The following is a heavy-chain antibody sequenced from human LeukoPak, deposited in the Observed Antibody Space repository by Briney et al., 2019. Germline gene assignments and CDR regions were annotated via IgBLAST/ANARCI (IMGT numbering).Heavy chain of an antibody. CDR1: GYTFTGYY. CDR3: ARVPRYQFDPDAFDI. J-gene: IGHJ3*02. Sequence: GASVKVSCKASGYTFTGYYMHWVRQAPGQGLEWMGWMNPNSGNTGYAQKFQGRVTMTRNTSISTAYMELSSLRSEDTAVYYCARVPRYQFDPDAFDIWGQGTMVTVSS. CDR2: MNPNSGNT. V-gene: IGHV1-8*02. D-gene: IGHD2-2*01.